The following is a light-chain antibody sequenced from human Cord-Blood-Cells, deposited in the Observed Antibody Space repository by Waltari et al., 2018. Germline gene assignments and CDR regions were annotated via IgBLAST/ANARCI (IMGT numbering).Light chain of an antibody. V-gene: IGKV4-1*01. Sequence: DIVMTQSPDSLAVSLGERATIKCKSSQSVLYSSNNKNYLAWYQQKPGQPPKLLIYWASTRESGVPDRFSGSGSGTDFTLTISSLQAEYVAVYYCQQYYSTPLTFGGGTKVEIK. J-gene: IGKJ4*01. CDR2: WAS. CDR1: QSVLYSSNNKNY. CDR3: QQYYSTPLT.